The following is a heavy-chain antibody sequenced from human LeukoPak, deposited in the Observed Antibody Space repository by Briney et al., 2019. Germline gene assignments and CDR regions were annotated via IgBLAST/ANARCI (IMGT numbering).Heavy chain of an antibody. J-gene: IGHJ4*02. Sequence: SETLSLTCAVYGGSFSCYYWSWIRPPPGKGREWIGGINHSGSTNSNPSLKRRVTISVDTSKNQFSLKLSSVTATDTAVDYCANSLSGGDSHGHDHWGEGTLVTVSS. CDR3: ANSLSGGDSHGHDH. CDR2: INHSGST. V-gene: IGHV4-34*01. D-gene: IGHD1-26*01. CDR1: GGSFSCYY.